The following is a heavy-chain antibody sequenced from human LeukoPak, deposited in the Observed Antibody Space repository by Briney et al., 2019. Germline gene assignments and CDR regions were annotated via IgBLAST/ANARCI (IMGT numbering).Heavy chain of an antibody. CDR3: ATYCSSTSCHFDY. Sequence: ASVKVSCKTSGYTLTASYMHWVRQAPGQGLEWMGWINPNSGETDYAPKFQGRVTMTRDTSISTAYMELSRLRSDDTAVYYCATYCSSTSCHFDYWGQGTLVTVSS. CDR1: GYTLTASY. V-gene: IGHV1-2*02. CDR2: INPNSGET. J-gene: IGHJ4*02. D-gene: IGHD2-2*01.